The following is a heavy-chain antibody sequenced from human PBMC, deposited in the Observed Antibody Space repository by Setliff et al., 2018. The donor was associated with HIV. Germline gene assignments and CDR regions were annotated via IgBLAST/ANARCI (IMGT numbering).Heavy chain of an antibody. CDR2: IIPIFGTA. V-gene: IGHV1-69*05. D-gene: IGHD6-13*01. Sequence: GASVKVSCKASVGSFSSYAISWVRQAAGKGLEWMGGIIPIFGTANYAQKFQGRVTITTDESTSTAYLELSSLRSEDTAVYYCGRGVKKSPWYVYFDDWGHGTLVTLS. CDR3: GRGVKKSPWYVYFDD. J-gene: IGHJ4*01. CDR1: VGSFSSYA.